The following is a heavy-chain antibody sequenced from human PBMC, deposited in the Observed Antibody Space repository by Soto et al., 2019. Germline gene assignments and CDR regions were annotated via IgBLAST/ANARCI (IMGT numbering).Heavy chain of an antibody. V-gene: IGHV4-39*02. J-gene: IGHJ4*02. CDR1: GDSISNSRFY. CDR3: ARDKITGLFDY. Sequence: LSETLSLTCSVSGDSISNSRFYWAWIRQPPGEGLEWIGSIYHTGNAYYNPSLKSRVTISVDTSKNQFSLKLTSVTAADTAVYYCARDKITGLFDYWGQGTLVTVSS. CDR2: IYHTGNA. D-gene: IGHD2-8*02.